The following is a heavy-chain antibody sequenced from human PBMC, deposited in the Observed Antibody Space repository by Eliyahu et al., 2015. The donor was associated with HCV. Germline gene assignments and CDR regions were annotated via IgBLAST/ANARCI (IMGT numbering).Heavy chain of an antibody. CDR3: AKVGQQLGTYDGFDI. CDR2: IRNDGSNK. D-gene: IGHD6-13*01. V-gene: IGHV3-30*02. CDR1: GFTFSTYG. J-gene: IGHJ3*02. Sequence: QVQLVESGGGVVQPGGSLRLSCAASGFTFSTYGMHWVRQAPGKGLEWVAYIRNDGSNKYYADSVKGRFTISRDNSKSTLSLQMNGLRAEDTAVYYCAKVGQQLGTYDGFDIWGLGTMVTVSS.